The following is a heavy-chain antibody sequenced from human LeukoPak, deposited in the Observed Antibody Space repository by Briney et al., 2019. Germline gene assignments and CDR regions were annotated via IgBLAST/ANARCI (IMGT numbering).Heavy chain of an antibody. CDR1: GGSISSGGYS. CDR2: IYYSGST. V-gene: IGHV4-30-2*01. CDR3: ARAYYDFWSGPRGWFDP. Sequence: SQTLSLTCAVSGGSISSGGYSWSWIRQPPGKGLEWIGYIYYSGSTYYNPSLKSRVTISVDRSKNQFSLKLSSVTAADTAVYYCARAYYDFWSGPRGWFDPWSQGTLVTVSS. J-gene: IGHJ5*02. D-gene: IGHD3-3*01.